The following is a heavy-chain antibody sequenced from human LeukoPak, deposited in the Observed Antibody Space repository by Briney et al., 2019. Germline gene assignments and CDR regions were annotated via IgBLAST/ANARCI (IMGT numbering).Heavy chain of an antibody. J-gene: IGHJ4*02. V-gene: IGHV1-3*01. Sequence: ASVKVSCKASGYTFTSYAMHWVRQAPGQRLEWMGWINAGNGNTKYSQKFQGRVTITRDTSASTAYMELSSLRSEDTAVYYCARDLDMRVYSSGWGSFDYWGQGTLVTVSS. D-gene: IGHD6-19*01. CDR3: ARDLDMRVYSSGWGSFDY. CDR1: GYTFTSYA. CDR2: INAGNGNT.